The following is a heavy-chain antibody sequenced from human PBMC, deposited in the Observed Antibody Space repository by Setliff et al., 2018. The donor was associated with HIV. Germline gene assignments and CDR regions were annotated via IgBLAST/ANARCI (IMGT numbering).Heavy chain of an antibody. Sequence: GGSLTLSCAASGFTFNTYAISWVRQGPGKGLEWVSVGSGSGGSTFYADSEKGRFAISSDNSKNTLYLQMNSLRAEDTAVYYCAKDLDIVVVPAAPDAFDIWGQGTMVTVSS. D-gene: IGHD2-2*03. CDR3: AKDLDIVVVPAAPDAFDI. CDR1: GFTFNTYA. V-gene: IGHV3-23*01. CDR2: GSGSGGST. J-gene: IGHJ3*02.